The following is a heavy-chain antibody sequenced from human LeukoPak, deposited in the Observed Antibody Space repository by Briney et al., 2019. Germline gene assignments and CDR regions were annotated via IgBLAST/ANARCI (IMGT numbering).Heavy chain of an antibody. CDR2: IYHSGST. J-gene: IGHJ4*02. CDR1: GYSISSGYY. CDR3: ATIYGDYYFDY. Sequence: SETLSLTCAVSGYSISSGYYWGRIRQPPGKGLEWIGSIYHSGSTYYNPSLKSQVTISVDTSKNQFSLKLSSVTAADTAVYYCATIYGDYYFDYWGQGTLVTVSS. D-gene: IGHD4-17*01. V-gene: IGHV4-38-2*01.